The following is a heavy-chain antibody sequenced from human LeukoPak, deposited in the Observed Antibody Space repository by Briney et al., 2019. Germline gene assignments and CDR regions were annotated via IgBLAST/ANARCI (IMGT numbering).Heavy chain of an antibody. V-gene: IGHV3-64D*09. D-gene: IGHD1-26*01. J-gene: IGHJ4*02. Sequence: SGGTQRLFCSFSVYIYSSYDTHWAPHAPGKGLEYVSGISNKGGSTYYADSVKGRFTISRDNSKNTLHLQMSSLRADDTAVYYCVKSGTWADFDSWGQGTLVTVSS. CDR3: VKSGTWADFDS. CDR2: ISNKGGST. CDR1: VYIYSSYD.